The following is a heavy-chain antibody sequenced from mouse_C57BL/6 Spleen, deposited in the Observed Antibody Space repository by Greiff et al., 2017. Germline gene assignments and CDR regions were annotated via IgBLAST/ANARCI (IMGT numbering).Heavy chain of an antibody. CDR3: ARSSITTVSPPFAY. CDR1: GYTFTSYT. V-gene: IGHV1-4*01. Sequence: VKLVESGAELARPGASVKMSCKASGYTFTSYTMHWVKQRPGQGLEWIGYINPSSGYTKYNQKFKDKATLTADKSSSTAYMQLSSLTSEDSAVYYCARSSITTVSPPFAYWGQGTLVTVSA. CDR2: INPSSGYT. D-gene: IGHD1-1*01. J-gene: IGHJ3*01.